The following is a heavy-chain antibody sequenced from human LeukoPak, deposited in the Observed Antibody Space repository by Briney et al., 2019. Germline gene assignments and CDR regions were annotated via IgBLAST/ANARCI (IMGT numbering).Heavy chain of an antibody. V-gene: IGHV4-59*12. CDR3: ARPYYGSGSSSAFDI. CDR1: GGSISSYY. D-gene: IGHD3-10*01. J-gene: IGHJ3*02. Sequence: SETLSLTCTVSGGSISSYYWRRIRQPPGKGLEWIGYIYHSGSTYYNPSLKSRVTISVDRSKNQFSLKLSSVTAADTAVYYCARPYYGSGSSSAFDIWGQGTMVTVSS. CDR2: IYHSGST.